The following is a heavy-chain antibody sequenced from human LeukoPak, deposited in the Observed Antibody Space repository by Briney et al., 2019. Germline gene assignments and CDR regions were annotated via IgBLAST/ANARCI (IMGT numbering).Heavy chain of an antibody. J-gene: IGHJ4*02. CDR1: GYTFTGYY. Sequence: GASVKVSCKASGYTFTGYYMHWVRQAPGQGLEWMGWINPNSGGTNYAQKFQGRVTMTRDTSISTAYMELSRLRSDDTAVYYCARAYCSGGSCYADFDYWGQGTLVTVSS. V-gene: IGHV1-2*02. D-gene: IGHD2-15*01. CDR2: INPNSGGT. CDR3: ARAYCSGGSCYADFDY.